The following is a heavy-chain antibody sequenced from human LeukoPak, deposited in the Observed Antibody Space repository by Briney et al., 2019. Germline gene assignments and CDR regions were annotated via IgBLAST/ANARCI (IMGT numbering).Heavy chain of an antibody. V-gene: IGHV1-24*01. CDR1: VYSLTELS. J-gene: IGHJ4*02. CDR3: ATWAGAVIVDKNGGVY. Sequence: GASVNVSCKVSVYSLTELSMHWERQTPGKGLEWMGGFDPEAGETIYAQKFQGRVTMTEDTSTDTACMELSSLRSEDTAVFYCATWAGAVIVDKNGGVYWGQGTLVTVSS. D-gene: IGHD3-22*01. CDR2: FDPEAGET.